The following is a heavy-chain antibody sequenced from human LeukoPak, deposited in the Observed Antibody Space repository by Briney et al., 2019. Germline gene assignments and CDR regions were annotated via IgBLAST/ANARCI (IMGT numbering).Heavy chain of an antibody. CDR1: GGTFSSYA. CDR3: ARDRMKYYDSSGTSNYYYYYGMDV. D-gene: IGHD3-22*01. CDR2: IIPILGIA. Sequence: GASVKVSCKASGGTFSSYAISWVRQAPGQGLEWMGRIIPILGIANYAQKFQGRVTITADKSMSTAYMEPSSLRSEDTAVYYCARDRMKYYDSSGTSNYYYYYGMDVWGQGTTVTVSS. J-gene: IGHJ6*02. V-gene: IGHV1-69*04.